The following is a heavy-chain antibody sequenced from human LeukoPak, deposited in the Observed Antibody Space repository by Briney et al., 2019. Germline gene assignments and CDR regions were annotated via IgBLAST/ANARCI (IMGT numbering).Heavy chain of an antibody. CDR3: AREGYTYGVSSYYGLDV. J-gene: IGHJ6*02. Sequence: PGGSLRLSCAASGFTFRSYSMHWVRQAPGKGLEWVAVISYDGSNKYYADSVKGRFTISRDNSKNTLYLQMNSLREEDMAVYYCAREGYTYGVSSYYGLDVWGQGTTVTVSS. V-gene: IGHV3-30-3*01. CDR1: GFTFRSYS. CDR2: ISYDGSNK. D-gene: IGHD5-18*01.